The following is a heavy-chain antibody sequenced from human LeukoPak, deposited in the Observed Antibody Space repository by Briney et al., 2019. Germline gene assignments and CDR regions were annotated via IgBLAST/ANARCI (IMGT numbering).Heavy chain of an antibody. J-gene: IGHJ5*02. CDR3: AKDANCSGDRCWRWFDP. CDR2: ISGSGENT. V-gene: IGHV3-23*01. CDR1: GFTFSNYA. D-gene: IGHD2-15*01. Sequence: GGSLRLSCAAFGFTFSNYAMSWVRQAPGKGLEWVSSISGSGENTFYAESVKGRFTISRDNSKNTLYLQMNSLRAEDTAVYYCAKDANCSGDRCWRWFDPWGQGTLVTVSS.